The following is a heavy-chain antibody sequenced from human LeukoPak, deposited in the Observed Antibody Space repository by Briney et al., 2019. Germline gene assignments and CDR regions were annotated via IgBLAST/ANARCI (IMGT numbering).Heavy chain of an antibody. Sequence: GGSLRLSCTVAGFSFREHWMRWGRQAPGKGLEWVGNIKEDGNEDYYVDSVEGRFVIFRDNAKNSLYLQMHSLRAEDTAVYYCTRGDRGYAESLYWGRGTLVTVSS. CDR1: GFSFREHW. CDR2: IKEDGNED. CDR3: TRGDRGYAESLY. D-gene: IGHD5-12*01. J-gene: IGHJ4*02. V-gene: IGHV3-7*02.